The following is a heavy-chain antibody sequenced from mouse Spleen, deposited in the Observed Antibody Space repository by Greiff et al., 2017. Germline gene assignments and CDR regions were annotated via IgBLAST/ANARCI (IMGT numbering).Heavy chain of an antibody. Sequence: QVQLQQPGAELVKPGASVKLSCKASGYTFTSYWMHWVKQRPGQGLEWIGMIHPNSGSTNYNEKFKSKATLTVDKSSSTAYMQLSSLTSEDSAVYYCASLDYYGSSYGDYYAMDYWGQGTSVTVSS. CDR2: IHPNSGST. CDR1: GYTFTSYW. CDR3: ASLDYYGSSYGDYYAMDY. V-gene: IGHV1-64*01. D-gene: IGHD1-1*01. J-gene: IGHJ4*01.